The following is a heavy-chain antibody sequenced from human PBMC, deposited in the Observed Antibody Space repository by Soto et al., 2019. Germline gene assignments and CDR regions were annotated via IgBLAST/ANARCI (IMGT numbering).Heavy chain of an antibody. V-gene: IGHV4-59*01. CDR3: ARVNTYYDFWSGYYSVSYFDY. CDR1: GGSISSYY. CDR2: IYYSGST. J-gene: IGHJ4*02. D-gene: IGHD3-3*01. Sequence: SETLSLTCTVSGGSISSYYWSWIRQPPGKGLEWIGYIYYSGSTNYNPSLKSRVTISVDTSKNQFSLKLSSVTAADTAVYYCARVNTYYDFWSGYYSVSYFDYWGQGTLVTVSS.